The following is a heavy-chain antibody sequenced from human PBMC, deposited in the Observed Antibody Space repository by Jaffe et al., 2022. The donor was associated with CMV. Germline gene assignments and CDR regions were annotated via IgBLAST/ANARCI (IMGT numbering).Heavy chain of an antibody. CDR2: ISWNSGSI. Sequence: EVQLVESGGGLVQPGRSLRLSCAASGFTFDDYAMHWVRQAPGKGLEWVSGISWNSGSIGYADSVKGRFTISRDNAKNSLYLQMNSLRAEDTALYYCAKAIVGARHYYYYYGMDVWGQGTTVTVSS. CDR3: AKAIVGARHYYYYYGMDV. V-gene: IGHV3-9*01. J-gene: IGHJ6*02. CDR1: GFTFDDYA. D-gene: IGHD1-26*01.